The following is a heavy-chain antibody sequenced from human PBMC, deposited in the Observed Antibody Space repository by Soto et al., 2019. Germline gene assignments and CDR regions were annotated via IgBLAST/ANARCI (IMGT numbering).Heavy chain of an antibody. CDR1: GFTFSSYA. D-gene: IGHD5-18*01. J-gene: IGHJ4*02. CDR2: ISGSGGST. V-gene: IGHV3-23*01. Sequence: EVQLLEPGGGLVQPGRSLRLSCAASGFTFSSYAMSWVRQAPGKGLEWVSAISGSGGSTYYADSVKGRFTISRDNSKNTLYLQMNSLRAEDTAVYYCAKDGLEDTAGGFDYWGQGTLVTVSS. CDR3: AKDGLEDTAGGFDY.